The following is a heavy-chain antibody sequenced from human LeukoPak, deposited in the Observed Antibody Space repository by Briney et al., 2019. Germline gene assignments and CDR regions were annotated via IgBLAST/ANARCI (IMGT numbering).Heavy chain of an antibody. D-gene: IGHD3-22*01. CDR2: ISYSGST. J-gene: IGHJ5*02. V-gene: IGHV4-39*02. CDR1: GGSISSSIYY. CDR3: ARRNYDSSGYYSWFDP. Sequence: SETLSLTCTVSGGSISSSIYYWGWIRQPPGKGLEWIGSISYSGSTYYNPSLRSRVTVFVDTSKNHFSLRLTSVTAADTAVYYCARRNYDSSGYYSWFDPWGQGTLVTVSS.